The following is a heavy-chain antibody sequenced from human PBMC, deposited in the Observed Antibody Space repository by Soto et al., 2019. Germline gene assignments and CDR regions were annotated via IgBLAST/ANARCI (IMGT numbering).Heavy chain of an antibody. Sequence: SVKVSCKASGGTFSSYAISWVRQAPGQGLEWMGGIIPIFGTANYAQKFQGRVTITADESTSTAYMELSSLRSEDTAVYYCATSGAHIVVVTGVRGWFDPWGQGTLVTVSS. J-gene: IGHJ5*02. D-gene: IGHD2-21*02. CDR2: IIPIFGTA. CDR1: GGTFSSYA. V-gene: IGHV1-69*13. CDR3: ATSGAHIVVVTGVRGWFDP.